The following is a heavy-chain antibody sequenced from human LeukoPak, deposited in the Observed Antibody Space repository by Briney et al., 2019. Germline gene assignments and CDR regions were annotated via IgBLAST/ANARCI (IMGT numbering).Heavy chain of an antibody. CDR3: AKGDSGYYYATNDY. Sequence: GGSLRLSCAASGFTFSSYAMSWVRQAPGKGLEWVSAISGSGSCTYYADSVKGRFTISRDNSKNTLYLQMNSLRAEDTAVYYCAKGDSGYYYATNDYWGQGTLVTVSS. CDR1: GFTFSSYA. CDR2: ISGSGSCT. J-gene: IGHJ4*02. D-gene: IGHD3-22*01. V-gene: IGHV3-23*01.